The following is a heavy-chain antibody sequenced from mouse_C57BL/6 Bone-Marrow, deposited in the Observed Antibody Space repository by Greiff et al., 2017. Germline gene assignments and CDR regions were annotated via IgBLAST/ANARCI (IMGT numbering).Heavy chain of an antibody. Sequence: QVQLQQSGPELVKPGASVKISCKASGYAFSSSWMNWVKQRPGKGLEWIGRIYPGDGDTNYNGKFKGKATLTADKSSSTAYMQLRSLTSEDSAVYFCARIGNYSYAMDYWGQGTSVTVSS. CDR3: ARIGNYSYAMDY. V-gene: IGHV1-82*01. CDR2: IYPGDGDT. CDR1: GYAFSSSW. J-gene: IGHJ4*01. D-gene: IGHD2-1*01.